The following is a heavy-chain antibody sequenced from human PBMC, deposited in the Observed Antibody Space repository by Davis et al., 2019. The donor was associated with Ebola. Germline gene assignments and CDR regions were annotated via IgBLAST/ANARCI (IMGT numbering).Heavy chain of an antibody. V-gene: IGHV3-48*04. CDR1: GFTFSSYS. D-gene: IGHD1-26*01. Sequence: GESLKISCATSGFTFSSYSMNWVRQAPGKGLEWVSYISSSSSTIYYADSVKGRFTISRDNAKNSLYLQMNSLRAEDTAVYYCARDWATTNWGQGTLVTVSS. CDR3: ARDWATTN. CDR2: ISSSSSTI. J-gene: IGHJ4*02.